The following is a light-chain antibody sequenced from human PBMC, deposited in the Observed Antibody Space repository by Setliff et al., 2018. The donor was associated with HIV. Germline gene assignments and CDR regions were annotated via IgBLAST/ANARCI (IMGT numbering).Light chain of an antibody. V-gene: IGLV1-40*01. CDR3: QSYDSLSEVV. Sequence: VLTQPPSVSGAPGQRVTISCTGSSSNIGAGYDVHWYQQLPGTAPKLLIYVNTNRPSGVPDRFSGSKSGTSASLAITGLQAEDEADYFCQSYDSLSEVVFGGGTQLTVL. CDR2: VNT. J-gene: IGLJ2*01. CDR1: SSNIGAGYD.